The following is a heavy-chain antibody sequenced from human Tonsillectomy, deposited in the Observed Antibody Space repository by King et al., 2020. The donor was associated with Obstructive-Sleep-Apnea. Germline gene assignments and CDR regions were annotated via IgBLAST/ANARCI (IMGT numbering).Heavy chain of an antibody. D-gene: IGHD4-17*01. Sequence: QLQESGPRLVKPSETLSLICTVSGGSISSNSYHWGWIRQSPGKGPEWIGSIYYNGSPDHNPSLKGRVTISVDTSKNQFSLMLSSVTAADTAVYYCARDHRTYGDWGYAFDIWGQGKMVTVSS. CDR1: GGSISSNSYH. CDR2: IYYNGSP. CDR3: ARDHRTYGDWGYAFDI. V-gene: IGHV4-39*07. J-gene: IGHJ3*02.